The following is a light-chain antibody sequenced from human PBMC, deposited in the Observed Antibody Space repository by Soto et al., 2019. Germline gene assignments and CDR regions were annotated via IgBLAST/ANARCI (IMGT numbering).Light chain of an antibody. J-gene: IGKJ5*01. CDR3: QQYRMSPNT. Sequence: TQSAGPLSVYPRERATLSCRSSQRVDDSHLAWYQLRPGQAPRLIIYGASTRATGIPDRFSGSGSGTDCSLTIRGLKPEDVAVYYCQQYRMSPNTFAQGTRLEIK. CDR1: QRVDDSH. CDR2: GAS. V-gene: IGKV3-20*01.